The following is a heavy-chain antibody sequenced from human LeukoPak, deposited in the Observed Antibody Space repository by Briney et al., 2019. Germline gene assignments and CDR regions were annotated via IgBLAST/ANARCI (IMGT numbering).Heavy chain of an antibody. Sequence: SETLSLTCTVSGSISGYYWSWIRQPPGKGLEWIGYIYTSGSTNYNPSLESRVTISVDTSKTQSSLDLSSVTAADTAVYYCARQKCTSTSCLTKNAFDIWGQGTMVTVSS. CDR3: ARQKCTSTSCLTKNAFDI. D-gene: IGHD2-2*01. V-gene: IGHV4-4*09. J-gene: IGHJ3*02. CDR2: IYTSGST. CDR1: GSISGYY.